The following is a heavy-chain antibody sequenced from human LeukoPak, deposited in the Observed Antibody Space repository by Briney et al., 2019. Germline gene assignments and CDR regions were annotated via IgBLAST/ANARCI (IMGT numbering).Heavy chain of an antibody. V-gene: IGHV1-69*13. CDR1: GGTFSSYA. J-gene: IGHJ6*02. CDR3: AGVPTESRWSSGWSPGSGYYYGMDV. Sequence: GASVKVSCTASGGTFSSYAISWVRQAPGQGLEWMGGIIPIFGTANYAQKFQGRVTITADESTSTAYMELSSLRSEDTAVYYCAGVPTESRWSSGWSPGSGYYYGMDVWGQGTTVTVSS. CDR2: IIPIFGTA. D-gene: IGHD6-19*01.